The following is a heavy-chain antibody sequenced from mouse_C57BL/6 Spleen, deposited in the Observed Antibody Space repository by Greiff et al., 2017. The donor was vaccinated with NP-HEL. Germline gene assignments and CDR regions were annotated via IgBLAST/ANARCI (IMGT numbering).Heavy chain of an antibody. CDR1: GYTFTSYR. V-gene: IGHV1-64*01. Sequence: QVQLQQPGAELVKPGASVKLSCKASGYTFTSYRMHWVKQRPGQGLEWIGMIHPNSGSTNYNEKFKSKATLTVDKSSSTAYMQLSSLTSEDSAVYYCARHYYGSRWYFDVWGTGTTVTVSS. D-gene: IGHD1-1*01. J-gene: IGHJ1*03. CDR2: IHPNSGST. CDR3: ARHYYGSRWYFDV.